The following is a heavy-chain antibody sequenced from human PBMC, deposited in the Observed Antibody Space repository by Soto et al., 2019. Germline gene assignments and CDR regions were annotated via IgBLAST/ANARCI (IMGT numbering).Heavy chain of an antibody. CDR2: ISSSSSYI. CDR1: GFTFSSYS. CDR3: ARDDGTTVTTEAVDI. Sequence: GGSLRLSCAASGFTFSSYSMNWVRQAPGKGLEWVSSISSSSSYIYYADSVKGRFTISRDNAKNSLYLQMNSLRAEDTAVYYCARDDGTTVTTEAVDIWGQGTMVTVAS. V-gene: IGHV3-21*01. D-gene: IGHD4-17*01. J-gene: IGHJ3*02.